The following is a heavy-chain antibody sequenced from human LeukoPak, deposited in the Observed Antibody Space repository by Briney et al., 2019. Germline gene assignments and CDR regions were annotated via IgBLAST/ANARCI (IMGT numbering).Heavy chain of an antibody. Sequence: GASVKVSCKASGYGFTGYYMHWVRQAPGQGLEWMGIINPSAGSTTYAQKFQGRATMTRDTSTSTVYMDLSILESDGTAVYYCARVQASTTWYYFDYWGQGTLVTVSS. CDR3: ARVQASTTWYYFDY. CDR2: INPSAGST. CDR1: GYGFTGYY. V-gene: IGHV1-46*01. D-gene: IGHD6-13*01. J-gene: IGHJ4*02.